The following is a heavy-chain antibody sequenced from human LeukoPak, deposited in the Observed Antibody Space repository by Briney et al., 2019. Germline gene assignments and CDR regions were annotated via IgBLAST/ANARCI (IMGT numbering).Heavy chain of an antibody. CDR3: ARPRSTSVVTSDFDY. Sequence: SETLSLTCTGSGGSISSSSYYWGWIRQPPGKGLEGIGSIYYSGSTYYNPSLKSRVAISVDTSKNQFSLSLSSVTAADTAVYYCARPRSTSVVTSDFDYSGQGSLVAVSS. CDR1: GGSISSSSYY. J-gene: IGHJ4*02. D-gene: IGHD4-23*01. CDR2: IYYSGST. V-gene: IGHV4-39*01.